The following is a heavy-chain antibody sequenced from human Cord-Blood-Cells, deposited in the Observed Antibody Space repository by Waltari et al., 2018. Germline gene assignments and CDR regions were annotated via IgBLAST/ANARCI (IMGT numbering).Heavy chain of an antibody. CDR1: GFTFSGSA. Sequence: EVQLVESGGGLVQPGGSLKLSCAASGFTFSGSAMHWVRQASGKGLEWVGRIRSNENNYAAAYAASVKGRVTISRDDSKNTAYLQMNSLKTEDTAVYYCTRQQFDYWGQGTLVTVSS. J-gene: IGHJ4*02. CDR3: TRQQFDY. CDR2: IRSNENNYAA. V-gene: IGHV3-73*02.